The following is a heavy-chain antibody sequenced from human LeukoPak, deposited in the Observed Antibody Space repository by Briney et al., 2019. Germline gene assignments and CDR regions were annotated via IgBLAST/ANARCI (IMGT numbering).Heavy chain of an antibody. Sequence: ETSETLSLTCTVSGGSISSYYWSWIRQPPGKGLEWIGYIHYSGSTNYNPSLKSRVTISVDTSKNQFSLKLSSVTAADTAVYYCARAPSKNYYGMDVWGQGTTVTVFS. J-gene: IGHJ6*02. V-gene: IGHV4-59*01. CDR1: GGSISSYY. CDR2: IHYSGST. CDR3: ARAPSKNYYGMDV.